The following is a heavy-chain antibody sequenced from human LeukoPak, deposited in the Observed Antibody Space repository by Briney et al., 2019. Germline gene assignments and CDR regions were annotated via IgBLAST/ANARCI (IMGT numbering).Heavy chain of an antibody. CDR3: ARQYSGDSRSPFFDY. V-gene: IGHV4-39*01. CDR2: VCYSGST. Sequence: PSETLSLTCTVSGGSISSSSYCWGWIRQPPGKGLEWIGSVCYSGSTYYNPSLESRVTISVDTSKNQFSLKLSSVTAADTAVYYCARQYSGDSRSPFFDYWGQGTLVTVSS. D-gene: IGHD5-18*01. CDR1: GGSISSSSYC. J-gene: IGHJ4*02.